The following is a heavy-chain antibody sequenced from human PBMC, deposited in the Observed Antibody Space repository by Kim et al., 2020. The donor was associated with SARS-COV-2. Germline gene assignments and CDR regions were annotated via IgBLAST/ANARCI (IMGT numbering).Heavy chain of an antibody. Sequence: IYSADSVKGPFTTSRDNAKNSLYRQMNRLRAEVTAVYYCASGYGGGAFDIWGQGTMVTVSS. V-gene: IGHV3-11*04. CDR3: ASGYGGGAFDI. D-gene: IGHD5-18*01. CDR2: I. J-gene: IGHJ3*02.